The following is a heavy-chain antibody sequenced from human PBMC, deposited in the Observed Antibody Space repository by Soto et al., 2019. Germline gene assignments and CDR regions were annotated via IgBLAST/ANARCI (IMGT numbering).Heavy chain of an antibody. D-gene: IGHD3-10*02. CDR3: AKDNDRGGINYFDY. CDR2: SSGSGGST. J-gene: IGHJ4*02. V-gene: IGHV3-23*01. CDR1: GFTFSSYA. Sequence: EVQLLESGGGLVQPGGSLRLSCAASGFTFSSYAMSWVRQAPAQGLEWVSASSGSGGSTYYADSVKGRFTISRDNSKNTLYLQMNSLRDVDTAGYYLAKDNDRGGINYFDYWGQGTLVTVSS.